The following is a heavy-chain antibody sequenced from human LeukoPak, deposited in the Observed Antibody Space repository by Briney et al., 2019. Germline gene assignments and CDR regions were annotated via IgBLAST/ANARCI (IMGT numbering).Heavy chain of an antibody. CDR3: ARRAHSYGNAFDY. J-gene: IGHJ4*02. CDR1: GGSISSYY. D-gene: IGHD5-18*01. CDR2: IYYSGST. Sequence: SETLSLTCTVSGGSISSYYWSWIRQPPGKGLEWIGYIYYSGSTNYTPSLKSRVTISVDTSKNQFSLKLSSVTAADTAVYYCARRAHSYGNAFDYWGQGTLVTVSS. V-gene: IGHV4-59*08.